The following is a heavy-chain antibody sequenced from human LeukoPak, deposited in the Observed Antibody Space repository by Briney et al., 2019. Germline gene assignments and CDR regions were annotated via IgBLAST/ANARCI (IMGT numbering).Heavy chain of an antibody. V-gene: IGHV1-2*02. D-gene: IGHD3-22*01. CDR2: INPNRGGT. Sequence: ASVKLSCTASGYTVTGYHIHWVRQAPGQGLKWMGWINPNRGGTNYAQNFQRRVTMTRDTSISTAYIELSRLISDDPAIYYCARVDESSGYLRDGFHMWGEGTTDPVS. J-gene: IGHJ3*02. CDR3: ARVDESSGYLRDGFHM. CDR1: GYTVTGYH.